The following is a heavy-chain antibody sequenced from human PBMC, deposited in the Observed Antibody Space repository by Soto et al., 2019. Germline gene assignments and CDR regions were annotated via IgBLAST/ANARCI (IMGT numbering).Heavy chain of an antibody. CDR3: AREVYYDFWSGFNTHPYYFDD. CDR1: GFTFSKYT. D-gene: IGHD3-3*01. CDR2: ISDDGSNT. Sequence: QVQLVESGGGVVQPGRSLRLSCAASGFTFSKYTMHWDRQAPGKGLEWVAAISDDGSNTYYTDSVKGRFTISRDNSKNTLYLQLNSLSNEDTAVHYCAREVYYDFWSGFNTHPYYFDDWGQGTLVTFSS. V-gene: IGHV3-30-3*01. J-gene: IGHJ4*02.